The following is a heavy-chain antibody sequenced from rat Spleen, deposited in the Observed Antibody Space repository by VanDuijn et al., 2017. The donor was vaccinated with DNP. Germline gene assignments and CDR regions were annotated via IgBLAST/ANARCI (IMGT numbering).Heavy chain of an antibody. CDR1: GFTFSNAW. V-gene: IGHV6-8*01. J-gene: IGHJ4*01. D-gene: IGHD1-10*01. CDR3: AWHNNYAMDA. CDR2: IKAKSNNYAT. Sequence: EVQLVETGGSLVQPGNSLKLTCATPGFTFSNAWMHWVRQSPEKQLEWVAQIKAKSNNYATYYAESVKGRFTISRDDSKSSVYLQMNSLEEEDTAIYYCAWHNNYAMDAWGQGTSVTVSS.